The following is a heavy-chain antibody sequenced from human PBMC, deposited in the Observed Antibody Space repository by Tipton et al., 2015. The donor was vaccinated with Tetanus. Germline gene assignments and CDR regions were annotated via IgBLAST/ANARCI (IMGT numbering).Heavy chain of an antibody. J-gene: IGHJ3*01. CDR1: GGSISGYY. D-gene: IGHD3/OR15-3a*01. CDR3: ARRIQVFGPAILDAFDL. Sequence: LRLSCTVAGGSISGYYWTWIRQSPGKGLEWIGYIYDNGTTSYSPSLKSRVIISVDKSKNQLSLKLGSVTAEDTAIYYCARRIQVFGPAILDAFDLWAQGTMVIVSS. V-gene: IGHV4-59*01. CDR2: IYDNGTT.